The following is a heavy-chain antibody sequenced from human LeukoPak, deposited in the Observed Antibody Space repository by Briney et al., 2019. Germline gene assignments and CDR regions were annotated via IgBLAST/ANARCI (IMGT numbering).Heavy chain of an antibody. D-gene: IGHD2-2*01. CDR1: GGSFSGYY. Sequence: PSETLSLTCAVYGGSFSGYYWSWIRQPPGKGLEWIGEINHSGSTNYNPSLKRRVTISVDTSKNQFSLKLSSVPAADTAVYYCARGLNWLSSTRGRYYYYYYMDVWGKGTTVTVSS. CDR2: INHSGST. J-gene: IGHJ6*03. CDR3: ARGLNWLSSTRGRYYYYYYMDV. V-gene: IGHV4-34*01.